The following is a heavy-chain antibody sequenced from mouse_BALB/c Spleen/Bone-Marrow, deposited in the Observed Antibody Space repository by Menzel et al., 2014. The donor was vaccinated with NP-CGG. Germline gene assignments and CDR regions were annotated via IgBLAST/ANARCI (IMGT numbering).Heavy chain of an antibody. J-gene: IGHJ2*01. D-gene: IGHD2-4*01. CDR3: SKDGGYDYSYYFDY. Sequence: EVKLVESGGGLAKPGGSLKLSCAASGFTFSSYSMSWVRQTPEKRLEWVATISSGGHYTYYPDSVKGRFTISRDNAKNTLYLQMSCLKSEDTAMYYCSKDGGYDYSYYFDYWGQGTTLTVSS. CDR1: GFTFSSYS. CDR2: ISSGGHYT. V-gene: IGHV5-6-4*01.